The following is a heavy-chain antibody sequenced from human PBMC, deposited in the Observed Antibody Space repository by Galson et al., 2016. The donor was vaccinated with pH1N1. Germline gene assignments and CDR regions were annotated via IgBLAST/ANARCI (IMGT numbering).Heavy chain of an antibody. V-gene: IGHV3-48*04. CDR1: GFAFGEYS. D-gene: IGHD6-25*01. CDR2: MNINGNTM. Sequence: SLRLSCAASGFAFGEYSVNWVRQTPGKRLEWLAYMNINGNTMYYADSVKGRFTMSRDNAKILLFLQMNSLKTEDTATYYCASGGSTSFDYWGQGTLVTVSS. J-gene: IGHJ4*02. CDR3: ASGGSTSFDY.